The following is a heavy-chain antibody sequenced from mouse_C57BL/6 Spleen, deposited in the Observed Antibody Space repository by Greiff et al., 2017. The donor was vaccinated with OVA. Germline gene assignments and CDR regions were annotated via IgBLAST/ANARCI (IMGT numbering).Heavy chain of an antibody. D-gene: IGHD1-1*01. Sequence: VHLVESGAELVKPGASVKISCKASGYAFSSYWMNWVKQRPGKGLEWIGQIYPGDGDTNYNGKFKGKATLTADKSSSTAYMQLSSLTSEDSAVYFCARRDYGSSYPAWFAYWGQGTLVTVSA. J-gene: IGHJ3*01. CDR2: IYPGDGDT. CDR1: GYAFSSYW. V-gene: IGHV1-80*01. CDR3: ARRDYGSSYPAWFAY.